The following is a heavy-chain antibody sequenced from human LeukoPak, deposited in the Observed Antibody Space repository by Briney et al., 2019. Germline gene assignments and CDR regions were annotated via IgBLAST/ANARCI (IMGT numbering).Heavy chain of an antibody. CDR2: INPSGGST. Sequence: ASVKVSCKASGYTFTSYYMHWVRQAPGQGLEWMGIINPSGGSTSYAQKFQGRVTMTTDTSTSTAYMELRSLRSDDTAVYYCARLNYYDSSGYYFPDYWGQGTLVTVSS. CDR3: ARLNYYDSSGYYFPDY. V-gene: IGHV1-46*01. CDR1: GYTFTSYY. D-gene: IGHD3-22*01. J-gene: IGHJ4*02.